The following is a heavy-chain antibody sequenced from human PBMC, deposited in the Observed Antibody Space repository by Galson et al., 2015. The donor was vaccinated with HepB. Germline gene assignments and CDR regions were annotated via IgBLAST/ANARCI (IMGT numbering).Heavy chain of an antibody. CDR3: ARADYDSSGYYLQIVY. CDR2: IIPIFGTA. V-gene: IGHV1-69*13. J-gene: IGHJ4*02. D-gene: IGHD3-22*01. CDR1: GGTFSSYA. Sequence: SVKVSCKASGGTFSSYAISWVRQAPGQGLEWVGGIIPIFGTANYAQKFQGRVTITADESTSTAYMELSSLRFEDTAVYYCARADYDSSGYYLQIVYWGQGTLVTVSS.